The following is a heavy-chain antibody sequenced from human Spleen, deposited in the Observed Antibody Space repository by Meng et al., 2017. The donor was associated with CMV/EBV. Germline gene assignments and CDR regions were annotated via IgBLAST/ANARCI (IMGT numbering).Heavy chain of an antibody. V-gene: IGHV3-48*04. CDR2: ISGDSSMI. CDR3: ARVPMAADGTTFDY. D-gene: IGHD6-13*01. Sequence: GESLKISCAASGFTFTTFSVHWVRQAPGKGLEWVSYISGDSSMIYYADSVKGRFTISRDNAKNSLYLQMNGLRAEDTAVYYCARVPMAADGTTFDYWGQGNMVTVSS. CDR1: GFTFTTFS. J-gene: IGHJ4*02.